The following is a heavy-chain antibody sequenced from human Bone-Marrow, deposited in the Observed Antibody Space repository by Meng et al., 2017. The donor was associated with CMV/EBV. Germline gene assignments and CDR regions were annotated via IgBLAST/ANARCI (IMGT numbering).Heavy chain of an antibody. CDR2: IYYSGST. J-gene: IGHJ4*02. CDR3: ARVTLDCSSTSCYQIDY. V-gene: IGHV4-30-4*08. D-gene: IGHD2-2*01. Sequence: SETLSLTCTVSGGSISSGDYYWSWIRQPPGKGLEWIGYIYYSGSTYYNPSLKSRVTISVDTSKNQFSLKLSSVTAADTAVYYCARVTLDCSSTSCYQIDYWGQGTLVTVSS. CDR1: GGSISSGDYY.